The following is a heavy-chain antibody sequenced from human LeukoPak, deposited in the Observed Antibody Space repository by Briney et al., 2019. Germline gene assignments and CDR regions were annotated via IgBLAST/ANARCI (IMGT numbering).Heavy chain of an antibody. Sequence: SETLSLTCTVSGGSISSNNYNWGWIRQPPGKGLEWIGNIYYSGSTYYNPSLKSRVTISVDTSKNQFSLKLSSVTAADTAVYYCAFFDGSADYWGQGTLVTVSS. CDR3: AFFDGSADY. J-gene: IGHJ4*02. CDR2: IYYSGST. CDR1: GGSISSNNYN. D-gene: IGHD3-10*01. V-gene: IGHV4-39*01.